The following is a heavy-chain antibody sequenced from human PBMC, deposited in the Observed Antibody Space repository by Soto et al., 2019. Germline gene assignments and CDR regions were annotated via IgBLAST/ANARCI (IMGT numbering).Heavy chain of an antibody. CDR1: GFTFSSYG. CDR2: IWYDGSNK. D-gene: IGHD2-15*01. CDR3: AKLAVVVVAATHRYYYGMDV. V-gene: IGHV3-33*06. Sequence: GGSLRLSCAASGFTFSSYGMHWVRQAPGKGLEWVAVIWYDGSNKYYADSVKGRFTISRDNSKNTLYLQMNSLRAEDTAVYYCAKLAVVVVAATHRYYYGMDVWGQGTTVTVSS. J-gene: IGHJ6*02.